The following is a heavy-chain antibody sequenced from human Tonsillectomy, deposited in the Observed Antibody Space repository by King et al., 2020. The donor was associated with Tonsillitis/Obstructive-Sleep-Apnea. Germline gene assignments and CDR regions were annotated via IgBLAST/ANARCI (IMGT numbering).Heavy chain of an antibody. Sequence: VQLVESGGGVVQPGRSLRLSCAASGFTFSSYAMHWVRQAPGKGLEWVAVISYDGSNKYYADSVKGRFTISRDNSKNTLYLQMNSLRAEDTAVYYCAGVAYDFWSGYNSYVDYWGQGTLVTVSS. V-gene: IGHV3-30*04. CDR1: GFTFSSYA. J-gene: IGHJ4*02. CDR3: AGVAYDFWSGYNSYVDY. D-gene: IGHD3-3*01. CDR2: ISYDGSNK.